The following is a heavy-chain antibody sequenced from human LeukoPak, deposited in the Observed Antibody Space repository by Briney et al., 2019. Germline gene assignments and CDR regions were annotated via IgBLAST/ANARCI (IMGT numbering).Heavy chain of an antibody. V-gene: IGHV3-21*01. CDR1: GFTLSSYS. J-gene: IGHJ4*02. CDR3: ARVSYYYDSSGYRDY. Sequence: GGSLRLSYAASGFTLSSYSMNWVRQAPGKGLEWVSSISSSSSYIYYADSVKGRFTISRDNAKNSLYLQMNSLRAEDTAVYYCARVSYYYDSSGYRDYWGQGTLVTVSS. CDR2: ISSSSSYI. D-gene: IGHD3-22*01.